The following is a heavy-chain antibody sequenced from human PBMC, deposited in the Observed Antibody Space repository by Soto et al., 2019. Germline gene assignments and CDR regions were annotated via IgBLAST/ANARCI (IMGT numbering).Heavy chain of an antibody. CDR2: ISGSGGST. D-gene: IGHD6-19*01. Sequence: EVQLLESGGGLVQPGGSLRLSCAASGFTFSSYAMSWVRQAPGKGLEWGSAISGSGGSTYYADSVKGRFTISRDNSKNTLYLQMNSLRAEDTAVYYRARRSSGWYFDYWGQGTLVTVSS. CDR1: GFTFSSYA. CDR3: ARRSSGWYFDY. V-gene: IGHV3-23*01. J-gene: IGHJ4*02.